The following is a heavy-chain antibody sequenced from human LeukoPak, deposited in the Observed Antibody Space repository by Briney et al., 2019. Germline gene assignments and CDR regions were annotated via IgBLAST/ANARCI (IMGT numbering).Heavy chain of an antibody. V-gene: IGHV3-21*04. CDR3: ARGRYCSSTSCYFAGYYYYGMDV. CDR2: ISSNSSYI. Sequence: PGGSLRLSCAASGFTFSSYSMNWVRQAPGKGLEWVSSISSNSSYIYYADSVRGRFTISRDNAKNSLYLQMNSLRAEDTAVYYCARGRYCSSTSCYFAGYYYYGMDVWGQGTTVTVSS. J-gene: IGHJ6*02. CDR1: GFTFSSYS. D-gene: IGHD2-2*01.